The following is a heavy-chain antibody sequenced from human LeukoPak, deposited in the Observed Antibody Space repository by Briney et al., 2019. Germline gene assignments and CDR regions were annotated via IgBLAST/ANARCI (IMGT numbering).Heavy chain of an antibody. Sequence: GGSLRLSCAASGFTFSSSVVSWVRQAPGKGLEWVSSITGSGDNAYYADSVKGRFTISRDNSKNTLYLQMNSLRAEDTAVYYCAKWVAVITSYFDYWGQGTLVTVSS. CDR2: ITGSGDNA. V-gene: IGHV3-23*01. D-gene: IGHD3-10*01. CDR3: AKWVAVITSYFDY. CDR1: GFTFSSSV. J-gene: IGHJ4*02.